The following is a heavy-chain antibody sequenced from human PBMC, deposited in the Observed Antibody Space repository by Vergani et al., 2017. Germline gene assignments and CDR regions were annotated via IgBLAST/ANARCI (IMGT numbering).Heavy chain of an antibody. D-gene: IGHD6-19*01. V-gene: IGHV4-59*11. CDR2: IYYSGST. CDR1: GGSISSHY. Sequence: QVQLQESGPGLVKPSETLSLTCTVSGGSISSHYWSWIRQPPGKGLEWIGYIYYSGSTNYKPSLKSRVTISVDTSKNQFSLKLSSVTAADTAVYYCARIHYSVSYSSGWYTFDYWGQGTLVTVSS. J-gene: IGHJ4*02. CDR3: ARIHYSVSYSSGWYTFDY.